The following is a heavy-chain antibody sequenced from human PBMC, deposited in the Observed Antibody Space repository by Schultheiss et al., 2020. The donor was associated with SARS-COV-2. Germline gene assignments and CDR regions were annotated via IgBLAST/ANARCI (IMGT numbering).Heavy chain of an antibody. CDR3: ARDRGLLGFDY. CDR1: GFTFSSYG. CDR2: IYSGGST. D-gene: IGHD4-17*01. Sequence: GGSLRLSCAASGFTFSSYGMHWVRQAPGKGLEWVAVIYSGGSTYYADSVKGRFTISRDNAKNSLYLQMNSLRAEDTAVYYCARDRGLLGFDYWGQGTLVTVSS. J-gene: IGHJ4*02. V-gene: IGHV3-NL1*01.